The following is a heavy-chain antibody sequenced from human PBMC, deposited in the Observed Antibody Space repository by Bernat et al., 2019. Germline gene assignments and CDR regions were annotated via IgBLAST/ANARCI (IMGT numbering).Heavy chain of an antibody. Sequence: QVQLVESGGGVVQPGRSLRLSCAASGFTFSSYAMHWVRQAPGKGLEWVAVISYDGSNKYYADSVKGRFTISRDNSKNTLYLQMNSLRAEDTAVYYCARDRPTGYSSSWGNYYYYYGMDVWDQGTTVTVSS. V-gene: IGHV3-30-3*01. CDR3: ARDRPTGYSSSWGNYYYYYGMDV. CDR1: GFTFSSYA. J-gene: IGHJ6*02. D-gene: IGHD6-13*01. CDR2: ISYDGSNK.